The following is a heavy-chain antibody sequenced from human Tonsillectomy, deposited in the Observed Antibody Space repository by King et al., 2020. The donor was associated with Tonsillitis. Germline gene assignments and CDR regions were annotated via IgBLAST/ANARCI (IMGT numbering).Heavy chain of an antibody. V-gene: IGHV3-48*01. J-gene: IGHJ6*02. CDR1: GFTFSTYS. Sequence: VQLVESGGGLVQPGGSLRLSCAASGFTFSTYSMNWVRQAPGKGLEWVSYISSSGSTRYYADSVKGRLTISRDNAKNSLYLQMNSLRAEDTAVYYCARDLGGYYYYGMDVWGQGTTVTLS. D-gene: IGHD1-26*01. CDR2: ISSSGSTR. CDR3: ARDLGGYYYYGMDV.